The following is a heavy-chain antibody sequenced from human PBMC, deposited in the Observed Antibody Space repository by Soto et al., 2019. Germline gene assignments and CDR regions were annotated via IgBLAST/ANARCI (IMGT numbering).Heavy chain of an antibody. CDR2: IYHSGST. V-gene: IGHV4-38-2*02. Sequence: PSETLSLTCAVSGYSISSGYYWGWIRQPPGKGLEWIGSIYHSGSTYYNPSLKSRVTISVDTSKNQFSLKLSSVTAADTAAYYCAREGYYDSRFMDVWGQGTTVTVSS. J-gene: IGHJ6*02. CDR1: GYSISSGYY. D-gene: IGHD3-22*01. CDR3: AREGYYDSRFMDV.